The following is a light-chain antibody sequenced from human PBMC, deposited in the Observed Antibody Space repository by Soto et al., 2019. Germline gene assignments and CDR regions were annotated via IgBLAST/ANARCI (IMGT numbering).Light chain of an antibody. CDR3: QQNYITPLT. J-gene: IGKJ4*01. V-gene: IGKV1-39*01. Sequence: DVQLTQSPSPLSASVGDRVSISCRASRAITNHLNWYQQKPGKAPILLVYAASTLETGVPSRFSGSGSGTHFTLTIDNLQPEDVATYFCQQNYITPLTFGGGTKVDIK. CDR2: AAS. CDR1: RAITNH.